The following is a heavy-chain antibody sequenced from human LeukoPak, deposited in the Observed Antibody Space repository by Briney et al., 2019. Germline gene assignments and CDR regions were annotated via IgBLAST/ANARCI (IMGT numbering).Heavy chain of an antibody. J-gene: IGHJ4*01. Sequence: GGSLRLSCAVSGFKFSSYWMNWVRQVPGKGLVWVAHINTNGDSANYADSVKGRFTISRDNAKSTLSLQMNSLRAEDTAIYYCVRDNAYTFDYWGQGTLVTVFS. CDR1: GFKFSSYW. V-gene: IGHV3-74*01. CDR2: INTNGDSA. D-gene: IGHD5-24*01. CDR3: VRDNAYTFDY.